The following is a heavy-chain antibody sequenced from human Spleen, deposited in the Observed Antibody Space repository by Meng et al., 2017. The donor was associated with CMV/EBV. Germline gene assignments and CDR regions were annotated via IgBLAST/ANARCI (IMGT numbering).Heavy chain of an antibody. J-gene: IGHJ3*02. Sequence: GGSLRLSCAASGFSFTIYAMTWVRQAPGKGLEWVSVIYNDGSTSYAASVKGRFTISRDNAKNLLYLQMNSLRVEDTALYYCARDRTEWLLDAFNIWGQGAMVTVSS. V-gene: IGHV3-23*03. CDR1: GFSFTIYA. CDR3: ARDRTEWLLDAFNI. CDR2: IYNDGST. D-gene: IGHD3-3*01.